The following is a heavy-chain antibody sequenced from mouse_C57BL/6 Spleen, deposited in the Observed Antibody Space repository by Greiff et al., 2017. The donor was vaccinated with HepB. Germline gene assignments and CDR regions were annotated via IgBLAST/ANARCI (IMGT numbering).Heavy chain of an antibody. CDR1: GYTFTDYY. Sequence: VQLQQSGPELVKPGASVKISCKASGYTFTDYYMNWEKQSHGKSLEWIGDINPNNGGTSYNQKFKGKATLTVDKSSSTAYMELRSLTSEDSAVYYCASSDYYGSSYDYWGQGTTLTVSS. CDR3: ASSDYYGSSYDY. CDR2: INPNNGGT. V-gene: IGHV1-26*01. D-gene: IGHD1-1*01. J-gene: IGHJ2*01.